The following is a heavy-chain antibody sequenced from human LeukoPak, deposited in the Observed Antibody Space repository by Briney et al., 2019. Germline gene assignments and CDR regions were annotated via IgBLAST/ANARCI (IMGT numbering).Heavy chain of an antibody. J-gene: IGHJ4*02. CDR1: GYRFTKSW. CDR2: IYPNDSRT. Sequence: GESLKISCKGSGYRFTKSWIGWVRQMPGKGLEWLGIIYPNDSRTRYSPSFQGQVTISVDKSITTAYLQWTSLKASDTAMYYCARPSYGASDYWGQGTLVTVSS. V-gene: IGHV5-51*01. D-gene: IGHD4-17*01. CDR3: ARPSYGASDY.